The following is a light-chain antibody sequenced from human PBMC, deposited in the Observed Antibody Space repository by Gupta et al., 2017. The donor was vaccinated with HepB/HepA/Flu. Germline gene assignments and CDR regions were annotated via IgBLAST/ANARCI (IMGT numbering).Light chain of an antibody. CDR1: SSDY. CDR2: NVS. Sequence: QSALTQPPSLSGSPGQSTPTPCTGTSSDYVTWYQQYPGKAPNLLIYNVSDRPSGVSHRFSGSKSGNTASLGISGLQTEDEAYYYCSSYTYTTTLVVFGGGTKLTVL. V-gene: IGLV2-14*03. CDR3: SSYTYTTTLVV. J-gene: IGLJ2*01.